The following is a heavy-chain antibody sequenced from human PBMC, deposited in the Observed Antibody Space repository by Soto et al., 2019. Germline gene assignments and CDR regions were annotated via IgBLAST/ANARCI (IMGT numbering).Heavy chain of an antibody. Sequence: QVQLQESGPGLVKPSETLSLTCTVSGGSISPYYWCWIRQPPGKGLEWIGYIYYSGNTEYNPSHRSRATTSVDTSKNQFSLKLSSVTAAVTAVYYCARDWHYCVSSGYPRVYGMDVWGQGTTVTVS. D-gene: IGHD3-22*01. CDR2: IYYSGNT. CDR1: GGSISPYY. CDR3: ARDWHYCVSSGYPRVYGMDV. J-gene: IGHJ6*02. V-gene: IGHV4-59*01.